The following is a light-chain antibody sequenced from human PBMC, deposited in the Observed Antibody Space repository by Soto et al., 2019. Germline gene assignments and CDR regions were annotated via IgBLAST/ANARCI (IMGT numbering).Light chain of an antibody. CDR1: QTISTW. V-gene: IGKV1-5*01. CDR2: DAS. J-gene: IGKJ4*01. CDR3: QQYNSYSPVT. Sequence: DLQMTQSPSTLSASVGDRVTMTCRASQTISTWLAWYQQKPGKAPKLLIYDASSLESGVPSRFSGSGSGTEFTLTISSLQPDDFATYYCQQYNSYSPVTFGGGTKVEIK.